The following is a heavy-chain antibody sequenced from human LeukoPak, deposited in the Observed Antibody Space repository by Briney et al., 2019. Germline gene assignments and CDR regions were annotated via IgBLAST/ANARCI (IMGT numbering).Heavy chain of an antibody. D-gene: IGHD1-26*01. CDR2: IYHSGTT. CDR1: GYSITSSSW. J-gene: IGHJ4*02. Sequence: SETLSLTCAVSGYSITSSSWWGWIRQPPGKGLEWIGYIYHSGTTYYNPSLKSRVTISVDTSKNQFSLKLSSVTAADTAVYYCEIVGATILRGYFDYWGQGTLVTVSS. CDR3: EIVGATILRGYFDY. V-gene: IGHV4-28*03.